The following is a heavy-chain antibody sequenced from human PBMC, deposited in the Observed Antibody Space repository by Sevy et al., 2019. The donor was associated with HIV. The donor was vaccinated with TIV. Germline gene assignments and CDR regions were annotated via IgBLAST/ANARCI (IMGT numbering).Heavy chain of an antibody. D-gene: IGHD3-22*01. CDR2: IKSKTDGGTT. CDR3: TSTTYYYDSSGPEYFDL. Sequence: GGSLRLSCAASGFTFSNAWMSWVRQAPGKGLEWVGRIKSKTDGGTTDYAAPVKGRFTISRDDSKNTLYLQMNSLKTEETAVYYCTSTTYYYDSSGPEYFDLWGRGTLVTVSS. CDR1: GFTFSNAW. J-gene: IGHJ2*01. V-gene: IGHV3-15*01.